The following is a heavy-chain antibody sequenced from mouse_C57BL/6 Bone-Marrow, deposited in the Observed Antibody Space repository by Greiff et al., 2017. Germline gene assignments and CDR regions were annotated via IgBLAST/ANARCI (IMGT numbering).Heavy chain of an antibody. CDR1: GYTFTDYE. J-gene: IGHJ1*03. CDR3: TTVLNWYFDV. V-gene: IGHV1-15*01. Sequence: QVQLQQSGAELVRPGASVTLSCTASGYTFTDYEMHWVKQTPVHGLEWIGAIDPETGGTAYTPQFKGKAILTADKASSTAYMLLRSLTSEDSAVYYCTTVLNWYFDVWGTGTTVTVSS. CDR2: IDPETGGT.